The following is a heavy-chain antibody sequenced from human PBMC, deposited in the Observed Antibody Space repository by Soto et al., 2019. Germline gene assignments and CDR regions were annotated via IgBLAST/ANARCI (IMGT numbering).Heavy chain of an antibody. CDR2: ISGKNGNT. D-gene: IGHD2-15*01. Sequence: QVQLVQSGVEVKKPGASVKVSCKASGYTFISHGISWVRQAPGQGLEWMGWISGKNGNTNYAQKIQRRVTLTTDTSTRTAYMELRSLRSDDTAVYYCARVSSSVVVVPDYGMDVWGQGTTVTVSS. V-gene: IGHV1-18*04. J-gene: IGHJ6*02. CDR3: ARVSSSVVVVPDYGMDV. CDR1: GYTFISHG.